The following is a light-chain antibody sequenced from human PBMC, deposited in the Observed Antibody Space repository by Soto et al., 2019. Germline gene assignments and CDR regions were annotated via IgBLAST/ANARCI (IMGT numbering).Light chain of an antibody. CDR3: SSFTTTNTLI. V-gene: IGLV2-14*03. Sequence: QSVLTQPASVSGSPGQSITISCTGTDSDVGAYNFVSWYQQHAGKAPRLIIFDVINRPSGVSDRFSGSKSGNTASLTISGLQADDEADYYCSSFTTTNTLIFGGGTKVTVL. J-gene: IGLJ2*01. CDR1: DSDVGAYNF. CDR2: DVI.